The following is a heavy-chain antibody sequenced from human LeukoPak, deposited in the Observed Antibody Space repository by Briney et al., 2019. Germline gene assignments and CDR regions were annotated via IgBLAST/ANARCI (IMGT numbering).Heavy chain of an antibody. CDR2: INPNSGGT. D-gene: IGHD2-2*02. J-gene: IGHJ4*02. CDR3: ASAPYCSSTSCYTPLNN. CDR1: GYTFTGYY. V-gene: IGHV1-2*02. Sequence: ASVKVSCKASGYTFTGYYMHWVRQAPGQGLEWMGWINPNSGGTNYAQKFQGRVTMTRDTSISTAYMELSRLRSDDTALYYCASAPYCSSTSCYTPLNNWGQGPPVTVSS.